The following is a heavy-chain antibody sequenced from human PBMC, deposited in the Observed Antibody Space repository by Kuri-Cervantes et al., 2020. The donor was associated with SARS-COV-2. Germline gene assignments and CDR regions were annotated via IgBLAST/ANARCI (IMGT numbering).Heavy chain of an antibody. CDR3: AKIPIIAAAGADAFDI. CDR2: ISGSGGST. D-gene: IGHD6-13*01. V-gene: IGHV3-23*01. J-gene: IGHJ3*02. Sequence: GGSLRLSCAASGFTFSSYAMSWVRQAPGKGLEWVSAISGSGGSTYYADPVKGRFTISRDNSKNTLYLQMNSLRAEDTAVYYCAKIPIIAAAGADAFDIWGQGTMVTVSS. CDR1: GFTFSSYA.